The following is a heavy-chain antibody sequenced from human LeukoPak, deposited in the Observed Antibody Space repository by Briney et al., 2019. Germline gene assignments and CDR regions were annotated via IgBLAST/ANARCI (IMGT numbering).Heavy chain of an antibody. CDR3: ARGPDTAIVSSYYYYGMDV. CDR2: MNPNSGNT. D-gene: IGHD5-18*01. CDR1: GYTFTSYD. J-gene: IGHJ6*02. V-gene: IGHV1-8*01. Sequence: ASVKVSCKASGYTFTSYDINWVRQATGQGLEWMGWMNPNSGNTGYAQKFQGRVTVTRNTSISTAYMELSSLRSEDTAVYYCARGPDTAIVSSYYYYGMDVWGQGTTVTVSS.